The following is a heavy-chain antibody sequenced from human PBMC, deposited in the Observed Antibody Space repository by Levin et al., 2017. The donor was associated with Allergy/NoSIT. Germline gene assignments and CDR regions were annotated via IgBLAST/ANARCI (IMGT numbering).Heavy chain of an antibody. V-gene: IGHV4-61*01. CDR2: IYYSGST. CDR3: ARDSSLKDYVWGSYRHYYYYGMDV. J-gene: IGHJ6*02. D-gene: IGHD3-16*02. Sequence: SQTLSLTCTVSGGSVSSGSYYWSWIRQPPGKGLEWIGYIYYSGSTNYNPSLKSRVTISVDTSKNQFSLKLSSVTAADTAVYYCARDSSLKDYVWGSYRHYYYYGMDVWGQGTTVTVSS. CDR1: GGSVSSGSYY.